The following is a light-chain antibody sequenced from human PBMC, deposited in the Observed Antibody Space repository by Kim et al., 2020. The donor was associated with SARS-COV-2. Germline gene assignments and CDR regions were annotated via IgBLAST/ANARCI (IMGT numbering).Light chain of an antibody. V-gene: IGKV4-1*01. Sequence: DIVMTQSPDSLAVSLGERVTINCKSSLSVLYSSNNKNYLAWYQQKPGQPPKLLIYWASIREPGVPDRFSGSGSGTDFTLTISSLQAEDVAVYYCQQYYSTWTFGQGTKVDIK. CDR1: LSVLYSSNNKNY. J-gene: IGKJ1*01. CDR2: WAS. CDR3: QQYYSTWT.